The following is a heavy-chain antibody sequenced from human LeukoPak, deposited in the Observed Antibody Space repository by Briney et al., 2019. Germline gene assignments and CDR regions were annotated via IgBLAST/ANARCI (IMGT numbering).Heavy chain of an antibody. J-gene: IGHJ5*02. CDR2: ISAYNGNT. V-gene: IGHV1-18*01. CDR3: AREGSAVATYNWFDP. CDR1: GYTFTSYG. D-gene: IGHD5-12*01. Sequence: ASVKVSCKASGYTFTSYGISWVRQAPGQGLEWMGWISAYNGNTKYAQKFQGRVTMTTDTSTTTAYMELRSLRSDDTAVYYCAREGSAVATYNWFDPWGQGTLVTVSS.